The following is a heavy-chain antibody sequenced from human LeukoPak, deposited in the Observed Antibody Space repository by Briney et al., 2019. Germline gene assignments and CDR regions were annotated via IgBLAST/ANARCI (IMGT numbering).Heavy chain of an antibody. CDR2: ISDSGGRT. V-gene: IGHV3-23*01. Sequence: GGSLRLSYAVSGITLSNYGMRWVRQAPGKGLEWVARISDSGGRTNYADSVKGRFTISRDNPKNKLYLQMNSLRAEDTAVYFCAKRGVVIRVILVGFHKEAYYFDSWGQGALVTVSS. D-gene: IGHD3-22*01. CDR1: GITLSNYG. J-gene: IGHJ4*02. CDR3: AKRGVVIRVILVGFHKEAYYFDS.